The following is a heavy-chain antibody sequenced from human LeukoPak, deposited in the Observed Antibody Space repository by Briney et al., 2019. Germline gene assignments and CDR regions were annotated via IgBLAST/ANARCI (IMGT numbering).Heavy chain of an antibody. CDR3: ARVRSSGWGKGFDY. CDR1: GGSIRSYY. Sequence: PSETLSLTCTVSGGSIRSYYWSWIRQPPGKGLDWIGYIYYSGSTNHNPSLKSRVTISVDTSKNQFYLKLSSVTAADTAMYYCARVRSSGWGKGFDYWGQGTLVTVSS. J-gene: IGHJ4*02. V-gene: IGHV4-59*01. CDR2: IYYSGST. D-gene: IGHD6-19*01.